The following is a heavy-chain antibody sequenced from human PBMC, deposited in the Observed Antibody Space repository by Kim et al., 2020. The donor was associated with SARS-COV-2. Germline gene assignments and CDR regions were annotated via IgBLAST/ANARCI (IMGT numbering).Heavy chain of an antibody. CDR2: GTT. D-gene: IGHD1-1*01. CDR3: ARNHDGRFDY. V-gene: IGHV4-30-2*05. J-gene: IGHJ4*02. Sequence: GTTSNNPAPKGRGTISESTTKNQFSLRLSSVTAEDTAVYYCARNHDGRFDYWGQGTLVTVSS.